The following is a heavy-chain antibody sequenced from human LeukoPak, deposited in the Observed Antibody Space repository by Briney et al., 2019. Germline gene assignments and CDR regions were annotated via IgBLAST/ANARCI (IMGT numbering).Heavy chain of an antibody. D-gene: IGHD5-18*01. Sequence: PSETLSLTCTVSGGSISSYYWSWIRQPPGKGLEWIGYIYYSGSTNYNPSLKSRVTISVDTSKNQFSLKLSSVTAADTAVYYCASQEGYSYGPLDYWGQGTLVTVSS. V-gene: IGHV4-59*01. CDR2: IYYSGST. CDR1: GGSISSYY. J-gene: IGHJ4*02. CDR3: ASQEGYSYGPLDY.